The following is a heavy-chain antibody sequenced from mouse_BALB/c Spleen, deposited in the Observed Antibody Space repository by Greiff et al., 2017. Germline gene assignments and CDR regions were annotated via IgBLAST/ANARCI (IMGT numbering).Heavy chain of an antibody. CDR3: ARSGSSGRGFAY. D-gene: IGHD3-1*01. CDR1: GYTFTSYW. Sequence: VQVVESGAELAKPGASVKMSCKASGYTFTSYWMHWVKQRPGQGLEWIGYINPSTGYTEYNQKFKDKATLTADKSSSTAYMQLSSLTSEDSAVYYCARSGSSGRGFAYWGQGTLVTVSA. V-gene: IGHV1-7*01. J-gene: IGHJ3*01. CDR2: INPSTGYT.